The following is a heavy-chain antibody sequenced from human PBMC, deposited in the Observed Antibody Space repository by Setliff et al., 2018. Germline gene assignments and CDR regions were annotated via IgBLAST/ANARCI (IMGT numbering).Heavy chain of an antibody. V-gene: IGHV4-61*02. Sequence: SETLSLTCTVSGDSISNDTYYWSWIRQPAGKGLEWIGRVYTSGSTNYNPSRNSRVTISLDTSKNQFSLKWISVTAADTAVYYCARVAGSGYLDRCFDPWGQGTLVTVS. CDR2: VYTSGST. CDR1: GDSISNDTYY. CDR3: ARVAGSGYLDRCFDP. J-gene: IGHJ5*02. D-gene: IGHD3-22*01.